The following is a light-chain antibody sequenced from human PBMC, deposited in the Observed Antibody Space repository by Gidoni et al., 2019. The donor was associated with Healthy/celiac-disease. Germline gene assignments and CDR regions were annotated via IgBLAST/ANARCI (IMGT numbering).Light chain of an antibody. CDR2: AAS. V-gene: IGKV1-39*01. CDR1: QSISSY. J-gene: IGKJ5*01. CDR3: QQSYSTPIT. Sequence: DIQMTQSPSSLSASVGDRVTITCRARQSISSYLNWYQQKPGKAPKLLISAASSLQSGVPSRFSCSGSGTDFTLTISSLQPEDFATYYCQQSYSTPITFGQGTRLEIK.